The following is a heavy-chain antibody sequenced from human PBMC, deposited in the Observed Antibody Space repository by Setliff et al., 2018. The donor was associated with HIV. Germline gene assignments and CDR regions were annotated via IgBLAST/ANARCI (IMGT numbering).Heavy chain of an antibody. CDR1: GGTFSAPG. CDR3: ARGEGSGWDTVEENYYNLDV. CDR2: IIPAFGTA. V-gene: IGHV1-69*13. D-gene: IGHD6-19*01. Sequence: SVKVSCKASGGTFSAPGFSWVRQAPGQGLGWMGGIIPAFGTADYAQKFQGRVTITADASTSTAYMELISLRSEDTAVYYCARGEGSGWDTVEENYYNLDVWGPGTTVTVSS. J-gene: IGHJ6*02.